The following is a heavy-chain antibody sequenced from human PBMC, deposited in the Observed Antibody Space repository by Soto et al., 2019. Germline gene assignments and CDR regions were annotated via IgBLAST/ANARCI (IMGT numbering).Heavy chain of an antibody. CDR1: GGTFSSYA. V-gene: IGHV1-69*13. J-gene: IGHJ6*02. D-gene: IGHD6-13*01. Sequence: ASVKVSCKASGGTFSSYAISWVRQAPGQGLEWMGGIIPIFGTANYAQKFQGRVTITADESTSTAYMELSSLRSEDTAVYYCARDNWSCRAAAGTFLTCYYYYGMDVWGQGTTVTVSS. CDR2: IIPIFGTA. CDR3: ARDNWSCRAAAGTFLTCYYYYGMDV.